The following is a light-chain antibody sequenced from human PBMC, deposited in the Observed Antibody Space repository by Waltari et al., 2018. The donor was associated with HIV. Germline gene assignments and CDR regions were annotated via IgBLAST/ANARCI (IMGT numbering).Light chain of an antibody. CDR1: NSNSGSHT. J-gene: IGLJ1*01. V-gene: IGLV1-44*01. Sequence: QSVLTQPPSASGNPGQRVTISCSGSNSNSGSHTVTCYQQVPGRAPKLVIYGNNQRPPGVSDRSSGSKSGTSASLAISGLQSEDEADYYCAAWDDSLNGQGVFGTGTRVTVL. CDR3: AAWDDSLNGQGV. CDR2: GNN.